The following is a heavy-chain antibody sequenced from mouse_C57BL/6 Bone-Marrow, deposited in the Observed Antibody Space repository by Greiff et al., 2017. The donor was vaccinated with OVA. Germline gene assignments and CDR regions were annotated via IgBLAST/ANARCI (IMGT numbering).Heavy chain of an antibody. CDR3: ARGYGNYAWFAY. CDR2: ISSGSSTI. Sequence: EVKVVESGGGLVKPGGSLKLSCAASGFTFSDYGMHWVRQAPEKGLEWVAYISSGSSTIYYADKVKGRFTISRDNAKNTLFLQMTSLRSEDTAMYYCARGYGNYAWFAYWGQGTLVTVSA. V-gene: IGHV5-17*01. J-gene: IGHJ3*01. CDR1: GFTFSDYG. D-gene: IGHD2-1*01.